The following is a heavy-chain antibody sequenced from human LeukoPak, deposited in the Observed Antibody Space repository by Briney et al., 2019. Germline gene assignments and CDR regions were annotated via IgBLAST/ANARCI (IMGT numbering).Heavy chain of an antibody. CDR3: AKAGLVRGGALDS. V-gene: IGHV3-23*01. CDR1: GFTFSTFA. D-gene: IGHD4/OR15-4a*01. Sequence: GGTLRLSCAASGFTFSTFAMTWVRQAPGKGLEWVSSITGSGDGTSAADSVKGRFSISRDNSKNTLYLQMNSLRVEDTAVYYCAKAGLVRGGALDSWGQGTLVTVSS. J-gene: IGHJ4*02. CDR2: ITGSGDGT.